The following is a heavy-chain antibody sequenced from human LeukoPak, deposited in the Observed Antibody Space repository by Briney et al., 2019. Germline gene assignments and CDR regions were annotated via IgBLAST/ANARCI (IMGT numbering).Heavy chain of an antibody. Sequence: PGGSLRLSCAASGFTVSSNYMGWVRQAPGKGLEWVSVIYSGGDTYYADSVKGRFTISRDNSKNMIYLEMSSLKAEDTAVYYCAKERSLEIAVAGTIFGYWGQGTLVTVSP. J-gene: IGHJ4*02. CDR3: AKERSLEIAVAGTIFGY. V-gene: IGHV3-66*01. D-gene: IGHD6-19*01. CDR2: IYSGGDT. CDR1: GFTVSSNY.